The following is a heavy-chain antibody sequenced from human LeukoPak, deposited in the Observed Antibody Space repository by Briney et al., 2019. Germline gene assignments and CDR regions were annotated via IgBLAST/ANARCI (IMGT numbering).Heavy chain of an antibody. V-gene: IGHV4-30-2*01. CDR1: GGSISSGGYS. D-gene: IGHD5/OR15-5a*01. Sequence: SETLSLTCAVSGGSISSGGYSWSWIRQPPGKGLEWIGEINHSGSTNYNPSLKSRVTISVDTSKNQFSLKLSSVTAADTAVYYCARQAGTSLYYYYYYYMDVWGKGTTVTIS. CDR2: INHSGST. J-gene: IGHJ6*03. CDR3: ARQAGTSLYYYYYYYMDV.